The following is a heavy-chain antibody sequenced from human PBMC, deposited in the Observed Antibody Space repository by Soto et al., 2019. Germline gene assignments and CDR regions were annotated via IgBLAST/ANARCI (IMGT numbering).Heavy chain of an antibody. CDR3: ARDPLLYDSDWYPNWFGP. Sequence: EAQLLESGGGLVQPGGSLRLSCSASGFIFNNYAMSWVRQAPGKGLEWVSGITGYGATTYYAESVKGRFTISRDNSKNTLYLQMSTLTAEDTAVYYCARDPLLYDSDWYPNWFGPWGQGTLVTVYS. D-gene: IGHD3-22*01. CDR1: GFIFNNYA. V-gene: IGHV3-23*01. J-gene: IGHJ5*02. CDR2: ITGYGATT.